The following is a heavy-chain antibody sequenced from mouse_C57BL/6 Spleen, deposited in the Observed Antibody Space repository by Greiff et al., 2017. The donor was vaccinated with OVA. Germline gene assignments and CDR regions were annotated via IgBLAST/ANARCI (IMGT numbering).Heavy chain of an antibody. V-gene: IGHV5-17*01. J-gene: IGHJ3*01. D-gene: IGHD2-4*01. CDR3: IYYDYDWFAY. Sequence: EVHLVESGGGLVKPGGSLKLSCAASGFTFSDYGMHWVRQAPEKGLEWVAYISSGSSTIYYADTVKGRFTISRDNAKNTLFLQMTSLRSEDTAMYYCIYYDYDWFAYWGQGTLVTVSA. CDR1: GFTFSDYG. CDR2: ISSGSSTI.